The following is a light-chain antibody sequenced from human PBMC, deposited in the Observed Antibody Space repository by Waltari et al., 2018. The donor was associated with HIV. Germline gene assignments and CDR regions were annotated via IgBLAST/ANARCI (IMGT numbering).Light chain of an antibody. CDR1: SSDVGGYNY. Sequence: QSALTQPPSASGSPGQSVTISCTGTSSDVGGYNYVSWYQQHPGKAPKLMIYEVNKRPSGVPDRFPGSKSGNTASLTVSGLQAEDEADYYCSSYAGSNNRVFGGGTKLTVL. V-gene: IGLV2-8*01. J-gene: IGLJ2*01. CDR3: SSYAGSNNRV. CDR2: EVN.